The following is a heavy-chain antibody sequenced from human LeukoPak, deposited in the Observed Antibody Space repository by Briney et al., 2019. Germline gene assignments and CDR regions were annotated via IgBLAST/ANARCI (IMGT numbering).Heavy chain of an antibody. CDR2: ISSSSSTI. D-gene: IGHD6-19*01. CDR1: GFTFSSYA. J-gene: IGHJ4*02. Sequence: GGSLRLSCAASGFTFSSYAMNWVRQAPGKGLEWVSYISSSSSTIYYADSVKGRFTISRDNAKNSLYLQMNSLRAEDTAVYYCARVNIVAVAGKIPLLPNFDYWGQGTLVTVSS. CDR3: ARVNIVAVAGKIPLLPNFDY. V-gene: IGHV3-48*04.